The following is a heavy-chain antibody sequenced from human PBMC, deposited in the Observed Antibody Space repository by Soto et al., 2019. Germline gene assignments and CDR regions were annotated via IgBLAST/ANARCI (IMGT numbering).Heavy chain of an antibody. CDR2: ISYDGSNK. CDR3: AREARGYDFWSGYYPNYYYGMDV. CDR1: GFTFSSYA. V-gene: IGHV3-30-3*01. J-gene: IGHJ6*02. Sequence: GGSLRLSYAASGFTFSSYAMHWVRQAPGKGLEWVAVISYDGSNKYYADSVKGRFTISRDNSKNTLYLQMNSLRAEDTAVYYCAREARGYDFWSGYYPNYYYGMDVWGQGTTVTVSS. D-gene: IGHD3-3*01.